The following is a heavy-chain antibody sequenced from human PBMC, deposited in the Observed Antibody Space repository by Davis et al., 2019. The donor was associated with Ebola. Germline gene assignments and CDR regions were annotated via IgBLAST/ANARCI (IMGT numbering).Heavy chain of an antibody. D-gene: IGHD2-15*01. CDR2: FESEDGET. V-gene: IGHV1-24*01. CDR1: GYTFTSYY. CDR3: TSLQEGYRSGGSHYRGRWFDP. Sequence: ASVKVSCKASGYTFTSYYMHWVRQAPGKGLEWMGGFESEDGETTYAQEFQGRVTLTEDTSTDTAYMELSSLRSEDTAVYYCTSLQEGYRSGGSHYRGRWFDPWGQGTLVTVSS. J-gene: IGHJ5*02.